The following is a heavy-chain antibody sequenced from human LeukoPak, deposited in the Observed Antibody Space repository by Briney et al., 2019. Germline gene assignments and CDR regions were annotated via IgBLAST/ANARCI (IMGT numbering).Heavy chain of an antibody. Sequence: QTGGSLRLSCAASGFTFSSNEMNWVRQAPGKGLEWVSYISSSGSTIYYADSVKGRFTISRDNAKNSLYLQMNSLRAEDTAVYYCARAHPYSSGWYRYFDYWGQGTLVTVSS. J-gene: IGHJ4*02. CDR3: ARAHPYSSGWYRYFDY. CDR2: ISSSGSTI. CDR1: GFTFSSNE. D-gene: IGHD6-19*01. V-gene: IGHV3-48*03.